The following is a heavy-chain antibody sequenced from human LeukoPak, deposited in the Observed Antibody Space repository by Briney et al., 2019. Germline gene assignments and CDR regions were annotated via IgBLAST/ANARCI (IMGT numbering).Heavy chain of an antibody. D-gene: IGHD6-6*01. CDR1: GYTFTSYG. Sequence: ASVKVSCKASGYTFTSYGISWVRQAPGQGLEWMGWISAYNGNTNYAQKFQGRVTITRNTSISTAYMELSSLRSEDTAVYYCARGLRAALPTRYYYYYMDVWGKGTTVTVSS. V-gene: IGHV1-18*01. J-gene: IGHJ6*03. CDR2: ISAYNGNT. CDR3: ARGLRAALPTRYYYYYMDV.